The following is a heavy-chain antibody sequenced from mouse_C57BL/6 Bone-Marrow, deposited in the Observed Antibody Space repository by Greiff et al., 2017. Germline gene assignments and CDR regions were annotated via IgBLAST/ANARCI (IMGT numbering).Heavy chain of an antibody. J-gene: IGHJ3*01. CDR3: AGDPLSYDYAWFAY. CDR2: ISDGGSYT. D-gene: IGHD2-4*01. V-gene: IGHV5-4*01. CDR1: GFTFSSYA. Sequence: DVKLVESGGGLVKPGGSLKLSCAASGFTFSSYAMSWVRQTPEKRLEWVATISDGGSYTYYPDNVKGRFTISRDNAKNNLYLQMSHLKSEDTAMYYCAGDPLSYDYAWFAYWGQGTLVTVSA.